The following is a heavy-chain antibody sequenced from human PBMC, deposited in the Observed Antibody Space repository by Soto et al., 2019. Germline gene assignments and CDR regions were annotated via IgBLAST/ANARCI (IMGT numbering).Heavy chain of an antibody. CDR1: GGSISRSSYY. CDR3: ATLWFGAADY. V-gene: IGHV4-39*01. CDR2: IYYSGST. D-gene: IGHD3-10*01. Sequence: QLQLQESGPGLVNPSETLSLTCTVSGGSISRSSYYWGWIRQPPGKGLEWIGSIYYSGSTHYNPSLKSRVTISVDTSKNQFSLKLSSVTAADTAVYYCATLWFGAADYWGQGTLVTVSS. J-gene: IGHJ4*02.